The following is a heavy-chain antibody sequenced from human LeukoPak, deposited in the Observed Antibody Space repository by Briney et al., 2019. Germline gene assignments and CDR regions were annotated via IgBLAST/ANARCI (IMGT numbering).Heavy chain of an antibody. V-gene: IGHV4-59*11. CDR1: GGSMNTHY. J-gene: IGHJ3*01. Sequence: PSEILSLTCTVSGGSMNTHYWSWIRQPPGEGLEWIGYISSAGLTIYNPSLKSRVTISVDTSKNQFYLKLSSVIAADAALYYCAREMGRGGAFDVWGQGTTVTVSS. CDR3: AREMGRGGAFDV. CDR2: ISSAGLT. D-gene: IGHD2-8*01.